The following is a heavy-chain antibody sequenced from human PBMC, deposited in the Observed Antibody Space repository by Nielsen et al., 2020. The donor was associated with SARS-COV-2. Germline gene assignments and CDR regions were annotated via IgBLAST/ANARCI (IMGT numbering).Heavy chain of an antibody. V-gene: IGHV3-11*03. Sequence: GGSLRLSCTASGFTFSDSFMSWIRQAPGKGLEWVSYISGSGSYTNYADSVKGRFTVSRDNSKNTLYLQMNSLRAEDTAVYYCAKRSGYTSGWYGDYWGQGTLVTVSS. CDR3: AKRSGYTSGWYGDY. CDR2: ISGSGSYT. D-gene: IGHD6-19*01. CDR1: GFTFSDSF. J-gene: IGHJ4*02.